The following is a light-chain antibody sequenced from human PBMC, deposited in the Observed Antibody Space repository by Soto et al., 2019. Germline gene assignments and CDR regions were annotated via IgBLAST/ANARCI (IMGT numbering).Light chain of an antibody. CDR2: DAI. CDR3: QQRSNWPPIT. J-gene: IGKJ5*01. V-gene: IGKV3-15*01. CDR1: QNIHNH. Sequence: EKLMSQSPATLSVSPGERVTLSCRASQNIHNHMSWFLQEPGQTPRLLIYDAIIRAADVPARFSGSWSGTEFTLTINSLQSEDFAVYYCQQRSNWPPITFGQGTRLEIK.